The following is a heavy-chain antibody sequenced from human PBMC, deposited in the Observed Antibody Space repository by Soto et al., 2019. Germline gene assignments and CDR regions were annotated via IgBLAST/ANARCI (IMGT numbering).Heavy chain of an antibody. V-gene: IGHV3-48*02. J-gene: IGHJ4*02. CDR2: ISSSSSTI. CDR1: GFTFSRNG. Sequence: VGSLRLSCAASGFTFSRNGMNWVRQAPGKGLEWVSYISSSSSTIYYADSVKGRFTISRDNAKNSLYLQMNSLRDEDTAVYYCARGLYYYDSSGYWGYWGQGTLVTVSS. D-gene: IGHD3-22*01. CDR3: ARGLYYYDSSGYWGY.